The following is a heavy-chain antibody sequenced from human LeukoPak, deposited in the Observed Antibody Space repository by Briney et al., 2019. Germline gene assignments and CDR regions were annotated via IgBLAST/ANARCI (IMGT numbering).Heavy chain of an antibody. D-gene: IGHD2-15*01. CDR3: ARPYCGGGSCYSGYDY. Sequence: SETLSLTCTVSGGSISNYYWSWIRQPPGKGLGWIGYIYYSGSTNYNPSLKSRVTTSVDTSKNQFSLRLSSVTAADTAVYYCARPYCGGGSCYSGYDYWGQGTLVTVSS. CDR2: IYYSGST. CDR1: GGSISNYY. J-gene: IGHJ4*02. V-gene: IGHV4-59*01.